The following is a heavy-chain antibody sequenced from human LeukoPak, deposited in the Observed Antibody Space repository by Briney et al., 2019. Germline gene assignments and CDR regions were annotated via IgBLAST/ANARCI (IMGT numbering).Heavy chain of an antibody. CDR2: IYHSGST. D-gene: IGHD3-10*01. CDR1: GGSISSSNW. Sequence: PSGTLSLTCAVSGGSISSSNWWCCVRQPPGKVLGWVGVIYHSGSTNYNPSLKSRVTISVDKSKNQFSLKLSSVTAADTAVYYCATRYGSGIYYRNFWFDPWGQGTLVTVS. V-gene: IGHV4-4*02. J-gene: IGHJ5*02. CDR3: ATRYGSGIYYRNFWFDP.